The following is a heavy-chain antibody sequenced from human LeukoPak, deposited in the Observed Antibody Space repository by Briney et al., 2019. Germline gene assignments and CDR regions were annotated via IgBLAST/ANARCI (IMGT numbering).Heavy chain of an antibody. CDR1: GYSFSSYW. Sequence: GESLRISCKGSGYSFSSYWISWVRQMPGRGLEWMGRIDPNDSYSKYRPSFQGRVSFSADKSISTAYLQWTSLEASDTAMYYCARHEAPGDFWSGLGVWGQGTTVTVSS. CDR2: IDPNDSYS. J-gene: IGHJ6*02. D-gene: IGHD3-3*01. V-gene: IGHV5-10-1*01. CDR3: ARHEAPGDFWSGLGV.